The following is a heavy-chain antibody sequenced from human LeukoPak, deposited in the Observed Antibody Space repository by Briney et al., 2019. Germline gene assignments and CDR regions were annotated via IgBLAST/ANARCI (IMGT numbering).Heavy chain of an antibody. CDR2: IYSGGST. CDR3: ASTAYYDSIGYYNDAFDI. J-gene: IGHJ3*02. Sequence: GGALRLSCAASGFTVSDYYMSWVRQAPGKGLEGVSVIYSGGSTYYADSVKGRFTISRDNSKNNLYLQMNSQRAEETAVYYCASTAYYDSIGYYNDAFDIWGQGTMVTVSS. V-gene: IGHV3-66*01. CDR1: GFTVSDYY. D-gene: IGHD3-22*01.